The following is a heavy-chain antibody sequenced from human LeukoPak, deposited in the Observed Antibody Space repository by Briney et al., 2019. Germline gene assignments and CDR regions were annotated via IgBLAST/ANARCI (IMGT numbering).Heavy chain of an antibody. V-gene: IGHV1-46*01. CDR2: INPSSGTT. D-gene: IGHD3-10*01. CDR1: GYTFINYY. CDR3: ARGGYGSGRRLGMDV. Sequence: ASVKVSCTASGYTFINYYIHWVRQAPGQGLEWMGIINPSSGTTTYAQKIQGRVTLTRDTSTSTVYMELSSLRSDDTSVYYCARGGYGSGRRLGMDVWGQGTTVTVSS. J-gene: IGHJ6*02.